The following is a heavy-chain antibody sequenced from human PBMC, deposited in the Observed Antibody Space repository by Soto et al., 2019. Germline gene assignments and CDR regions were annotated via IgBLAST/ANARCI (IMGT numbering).Heavy chain of an antibody. CDR2: IYHSGGT. V-gene: IGHV4-59*01. J-gene: IGHJ4*02. Sequence: QVQLQESGPGLVKPSETLSLTCTVSGGSISTYYWSWLRQPPGKGLEWSGYIYHSGGTTYNPSLESRVTISVDTSKNQFSLKLYSVTAADTAVYYCARDTTSGSYWDYWGQGTLVTVSS. CDR1: GGSISTYY. D-gene: IGHD1-26*01. CDR3: ARDTTSGSYWDY.